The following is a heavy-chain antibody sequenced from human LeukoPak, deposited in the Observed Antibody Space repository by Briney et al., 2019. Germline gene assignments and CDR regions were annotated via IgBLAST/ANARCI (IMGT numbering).Heavy chain of an antibody. CDR3: ARSLSWSGYDI. D-gene: IGHD3-3*01. V-gene: IGHV3-48*03. CDR1: GFTFSSYE. J-gene: IGHJ4*02. Sequence: PGGSLRLSCAASGFTFSSYEMNWVRQAPGKGLEWVSYISPSGGTKYYADSVKGRFTISRDNAKNSLSLQMNSLRAEDTAVYYCARSLSWSGYDIWGQGTLVTVSS. CDR2: ISPSGGTK.